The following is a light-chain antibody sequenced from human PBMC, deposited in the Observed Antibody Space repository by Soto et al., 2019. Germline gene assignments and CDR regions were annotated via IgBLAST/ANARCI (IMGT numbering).Light chain of an antibody. CDR3: QPYGSSPRT. J-gene: IGKJ1*01. CDR2: GAS. V-gene: IGKV3-20*01. CDR1: QSVSSRS. Sequence: EIVLTQSPGALSLSPGEGATLSCRASQSVSSRSLAWYQQKPGQAPRLLIYGASSRATGIPDRFSGSESGTDFTLTISRLEPEDFAVYYCQPYGSSPRTFGQGTKVEIK.